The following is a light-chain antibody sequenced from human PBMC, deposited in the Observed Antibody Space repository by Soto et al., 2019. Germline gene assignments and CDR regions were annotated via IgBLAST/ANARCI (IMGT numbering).Light chain of an antibody. CDR2: GAS. V-gene: IGKV3-15*01. CDR3: QQYSHWPLT. CDR1: QSVGSY. Sequence: EIVMTQSPATLSVSPGERATLSCRATQSVGSYLAWYQQKPGQSPRLLIHGASTRATDTPARFSGSESGTEFTLSISSLQSEDFAVYYCQQYSHWPLTFGGGTKVEIK. J-gene: IGKJ4*01.